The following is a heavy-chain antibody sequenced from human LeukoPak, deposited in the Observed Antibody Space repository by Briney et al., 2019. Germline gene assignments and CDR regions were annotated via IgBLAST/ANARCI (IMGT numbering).Heavy chain of an antibody. CDR3: AREGSSSWHFDY. CDR2: INAGNGNT. J-gene: IGHJ4*02. V-gene: IGHV1-3*03. CDR1: GYTFTDYY. Sequence: GASVKVSCKASGYTFTDYYIHWVRQAPGQGLEWMGWINAGNGNTKYSQEFQGRVTITRDTSASTAYMELSSLRSEDMAVYYCAREGSSSWHFDYWGQGTLVTVSS. D-gene: IGHD6-13*01.